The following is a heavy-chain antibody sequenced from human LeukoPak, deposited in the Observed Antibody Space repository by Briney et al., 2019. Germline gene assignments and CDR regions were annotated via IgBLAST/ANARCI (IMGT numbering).Heavy chain of an antibody. CDR2: IYYSGST. Sequence: SETLSLTCTVSDGSISSYYWSWIRQPPGKGLEWIGYIYYSGSTNYNPSLRSRVTISVDTSKNQLSLNLNSVTAADTAVYYCARESLSSGWFDPWGQGTLVTVFS. CDR3: ARESLSSGWFDP. CDR1: DGSISSYY. J-gene: IGHJ5*02. V-gene: IGHV4-59*01.